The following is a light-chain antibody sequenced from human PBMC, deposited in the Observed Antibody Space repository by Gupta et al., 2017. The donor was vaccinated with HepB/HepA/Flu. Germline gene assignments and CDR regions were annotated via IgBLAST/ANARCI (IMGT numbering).Light chain of an antibody. CDR3: QTWVSTTAGV. Sequence: SYDLTQPPSVSVFPGQTATIPCSGDKLHNKYVSWYRQKPGRSPVLIMYQDKKRPSGIPERFSGSNSGNTTTLTIGGTQAVDEADYYCQTWVSTTAGVFGGGTTLTVL. CDR2: QDK. CDR1: KLHNKY. J-gene: IGLJ2*01. V-gene: IGLV3-1*01.